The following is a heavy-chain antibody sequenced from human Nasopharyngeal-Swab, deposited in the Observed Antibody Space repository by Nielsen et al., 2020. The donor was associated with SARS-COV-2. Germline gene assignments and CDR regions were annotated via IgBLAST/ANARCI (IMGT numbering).Heavy chain of an antibody. J-gene: IGHJ6*02. V-gene: IGHV3-30*04. CDR2: ISYDGSNK. Sequence: GESLKISCAASGFTFSSYAMHWVRQAPGKGLEWVAVISYDGSNKYYADSVKGRFTISRDNSKNTLYLQMNSLRAEDTAVYYCARKEATAMEELYYYGMDVWGQGTTVTVSS. CDR3: ARKEATAMEELYYYGMDV. CDR1: GFTFSSYA. D-gene: IGHD5-18*01.